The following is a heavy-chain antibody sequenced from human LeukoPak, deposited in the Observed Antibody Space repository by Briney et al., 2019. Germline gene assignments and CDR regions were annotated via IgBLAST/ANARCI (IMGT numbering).Heavy chain of an antibody. D-gene: IGHD3-3*01. V-gene: IGHV1-69*13. CDR1: GGTFSSYA. J-gene: IGHJ5*02. Sequence: RGASVKVCCKASGGTFSSYAISWVRQAPGQGLEWMGGIIPIFGTANYAQKFQGRVTITADESTSTAYMELSSLRSEDTAVYYCASTIFGVVIPSHGGFDPWGQGTLVTVSS. CDR2: IIPIFGTA. CDR3: ASTIFGVVIPSHGGFDP.